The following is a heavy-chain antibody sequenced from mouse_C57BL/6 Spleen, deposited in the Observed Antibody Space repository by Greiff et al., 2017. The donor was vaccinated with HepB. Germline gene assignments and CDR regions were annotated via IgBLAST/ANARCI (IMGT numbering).Heavy chain of an antibody. CDR2: IYPGDGDT. V-gene: IGHV1-82*01. CDR1: GYAFSSSW. D-gene: IGHD2-3*01. CDR3: ARYDGYDWYFDV. J-gene: IGHJ1*03. Sequence: VKLMESGPELVKPGASVKISCKASGYAFSSSWMNWVKQRPGKGLEWIGRIYPGDGDTNYNGKFKGKATLTADKSSSTAYMQLSSLTSEDSAVYFCARYDGYDWYFDVWGTGTTVTVSS.